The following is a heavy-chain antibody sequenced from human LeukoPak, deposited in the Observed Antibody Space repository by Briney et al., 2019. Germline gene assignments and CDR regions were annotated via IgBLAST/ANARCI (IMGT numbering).Heavy chain of an antibody. Sequence: SETLSLTCTVSGGSISSYYWSWIRQPAGKGLEWIGRIYTSGSTNYNPSLKSRVTISVDTSKNQFSLKLNSVTAADTAVYYCARGRVTTKRLDYWGQGTLVTVSS. V-gene: IGHV4-4*07. CDR3: ARGRVTTKRLDY. D-gene: IGHD4-17*01. CDR2: IYTSGST. CDR1: GGSISSYY. J-gene: IGHJ4*02.